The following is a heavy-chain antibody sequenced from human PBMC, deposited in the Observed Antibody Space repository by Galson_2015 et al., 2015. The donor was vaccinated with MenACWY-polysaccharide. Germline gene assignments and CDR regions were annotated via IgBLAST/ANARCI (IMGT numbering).Heavy chain of an antibody. D-gene: IGHD5-18*01. J-gene: IGHJ4*02. CDR2: ISSSGTTI. CDR3: AGLVDRAIEY. V-gene: IGHV3-11*01. Sequence: SLRLSCAVSGFTFSDYYMSWIRQVPGKGLEWASYISSSGTTIYYADSVKGRFTISRDNARKSLYLQMNSLRVEDTAVYYCAGLVDRAIEYWGPGTLVTVSS. CDR1: GFTFSDYY.